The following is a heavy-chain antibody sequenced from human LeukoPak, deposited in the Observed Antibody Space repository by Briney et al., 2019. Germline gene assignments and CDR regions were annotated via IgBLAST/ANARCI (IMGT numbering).Heavy chain of an antibody. CDR3: ARGRPLGLGYFDY. V-gene: IGHV3-66*01. D-gene: IGHD3-16*01. CDR1: GFTFSNAW. CDR2: IYSGGST. Sequence: TGGSLRLSCAASGFTFSNAWVSWVRQAPGKGLEWVSVIYSGGSTYYADSVKGRFTISRDNSKNTLYLQMNSLRAEDTAVYYCARGRPLGLGYFDYWGQGTLVTVSS. J-gene: IGHJ4*02.